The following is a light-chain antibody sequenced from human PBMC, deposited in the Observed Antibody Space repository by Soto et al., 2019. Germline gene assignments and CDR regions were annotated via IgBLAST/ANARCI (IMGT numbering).Light chain of an antibody. Sequence: EIVLTQSPGTLSLSPGERATLSCRASQSVSSSYLAWYQQKPGQAPRLLIYGASSRATGIPDRFSGSGSGTDFTLTICRLEPVDFAVYYCQQYGSSPPLTFGGGTKVEIK. CDR1: QSVSSSY. CDR2: GAS. J-gene: IGKJ4*01. CDR3: QQYGSSPPLT. V-gene: IGKV3-20*01.